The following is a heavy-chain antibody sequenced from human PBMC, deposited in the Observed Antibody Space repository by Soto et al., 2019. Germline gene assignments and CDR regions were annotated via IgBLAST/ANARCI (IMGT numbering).Heavy chain of an antibody. CDR2: ISYDGSNK. V-gene: IGHV3-30*18. CDR3: AKGLPYCSSTSCYELWGTNY. J-gene: IGHJ4*02. CDR1: GFTFSSYG. D-gene: IGHD2-2*01. Sequence: GGSLRLSCAASGFTFSSYGMHWVCQAPGKGLEWVAVISYDGSNKYYADSVKGRFTISRDNSKNTLYLQMNSLRAEDTAVYYCAKGLPYCSSTSCYELWGTNYWGQGTLVTVSS.